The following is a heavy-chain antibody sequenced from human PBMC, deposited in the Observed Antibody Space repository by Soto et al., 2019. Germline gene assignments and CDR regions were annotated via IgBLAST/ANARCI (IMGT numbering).Heavy chain of an antibody. Sequence: QITLKESGPTLVKPTQTLTLTCTFSGFSLSTGGVGVGWIRQPPGKALEWLAIIYWDDDKRYSPSLKTRLTITKDTTKKQVVLTMTDMDPVDTATYFCAHTPFFGDKLDSWGQGTLVIVSS. V-gene: IGHV2-5*02. CDR2: IYWDDDK. D-gene: IGHD2-21*01. CDR1: GFSLSTGGVG. CDR3: AHTPFFGDKLDS. J-gene: IGHJ4*02.